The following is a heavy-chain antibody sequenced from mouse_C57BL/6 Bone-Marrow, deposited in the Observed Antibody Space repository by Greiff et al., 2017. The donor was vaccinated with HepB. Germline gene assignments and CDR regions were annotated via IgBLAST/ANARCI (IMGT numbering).Heavy chain of an antibody. D-gene: IGHD1-1*01. CDR2: IYPGSGST. J-gene: IGHJ3*01. Sequence: QVQLQQPGAELVKPGASVKMSCKASGYTFTSYWITWVKQRPGQGLEWIGDIYPGSGSTNYNEKFKSKATLTVDTSSSTAYMQLSSLTSEDSAVYYCARDYGSSYEFADWGQGTLVTVSA. CDR3: ARDYGSSYEFAD. CDR1: GYTFTSYW. V-gene: IGHV1-55*01.